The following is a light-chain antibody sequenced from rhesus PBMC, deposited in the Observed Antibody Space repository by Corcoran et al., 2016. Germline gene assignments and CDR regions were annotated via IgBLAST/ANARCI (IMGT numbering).Light chain of an antibody. V-gene: IGKV1-36*02. Sequence: DIQMTQSPSSLSASVGDRVTITCRASQGISAYLSWYQQKPGKAPKRLIYAASSLEIGVPSRFSGSGSGTDFTPTISSLQPEDVAAYYCLQGYSTPYSFGQGTKVEIK. CDR1: QGISAY. CDR3: LQGYSTPYS. J-gene: IGKJ2*01. CDR2: AAS.